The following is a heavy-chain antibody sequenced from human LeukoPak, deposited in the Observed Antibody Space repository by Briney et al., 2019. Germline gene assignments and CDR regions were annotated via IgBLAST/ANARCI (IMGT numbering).Heavy chain of an antibody. CDR3: AKDPRVGSRVATPCH. Sequence: GGSLRLSCAASGFTFTSYAMSRVRQAPGKGLEWVSAISGSGGSTYYADSVKGRFTISRDNSKSTLFLQMNSLRAEDTAVYYCAKDPRVGSRVATPCHWGQGTLVTVSS. J-gene: IGHJ4*02. V-gene: IGHV3-23*01. CDR2: ISGSGGST. D-gene: IGHD5-24*01. CDR1: GFTFTSYA.